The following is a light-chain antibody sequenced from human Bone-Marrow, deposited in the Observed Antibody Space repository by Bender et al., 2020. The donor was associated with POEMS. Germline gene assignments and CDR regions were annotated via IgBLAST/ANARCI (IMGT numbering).Light chain of an antibody. Sequence: QSVLTQPPSASGTPGQRVTISCSGSSSNIGRNHVYWYLQLPGTAPKLLIFGSSQRPSGVPDQFSGSKSGTSASLAISGLQSEDEADYYCAVWDDSLNGWVFGGGTKLTVL. V-gene: IGLV1-44*01. CDR2: GSS. J-gene: IGLJ3*02. CDR3: AVWDDSLNGWV. CDR1: SSNIGRNH.